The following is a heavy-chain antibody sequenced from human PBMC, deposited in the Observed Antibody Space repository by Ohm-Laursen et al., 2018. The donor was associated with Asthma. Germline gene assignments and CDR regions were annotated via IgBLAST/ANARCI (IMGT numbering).Heavy chain of an antibody. CDR2: IWYDGSNK. V-gene: IGHV3-33*01. D-gene: IGHD3-10*01. CDR3: ASLISGSGSYNDY. Sequence: SLRLSCAAPGFTFSSYGMHWVRQAPGKGLEWVAVIWYDGSNKYYADSVKGRFTISRDNSKNTLYLQMNSLRAEDTAVYYCASLISGSGSYNDYWGQGTLVTVSS. J-gene: IGHJ4*02. CDR1: GFTFSSYG.